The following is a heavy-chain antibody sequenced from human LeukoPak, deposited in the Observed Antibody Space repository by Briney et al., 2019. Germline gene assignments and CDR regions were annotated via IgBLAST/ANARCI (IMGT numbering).Heavy chain of an antibody. CDR2: IYYSGST. V-gene: IGHV4-31*03. J-gene: IGHJ4*02. Sequence: SQTLSLTCTVSGGSISSGGYNWSWIRQHPGTGLECIGYIYYSGSTYYNPSLKSRVTISVDTSKNQFSLKLSSVTAADTAVYYCARGSYVGPTSGYFDYWGQGTLVTVSS. D-gene: IGHD1-26*01. CDR1: GGSISSGGYN. CDR3: ARGSYVGPTSGYFDY.